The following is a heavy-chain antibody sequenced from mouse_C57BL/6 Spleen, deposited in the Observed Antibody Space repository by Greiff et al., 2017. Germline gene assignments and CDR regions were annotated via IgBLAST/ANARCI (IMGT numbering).Heavy chain of an antibody. CDR3: ARSPRNAMDY. V-gene: IGHV1-18*01. Sequence: EVKLQESGPELVKPGASVKIPCKASGYTFTDYNMDWVKQSHGKSLEWIGDINPNNGGPIYNQKFKGKATLTVDKSSSTAYMELRSLTSEATAVYYCARSPRNAMDYWGQGTSVTVSS. J-gene: IGHJ4*01. CDR1: GYTFTDYN. CDR2: INPNNGGP.